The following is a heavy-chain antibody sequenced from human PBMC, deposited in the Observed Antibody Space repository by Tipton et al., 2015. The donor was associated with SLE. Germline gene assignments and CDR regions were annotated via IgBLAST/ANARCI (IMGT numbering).Heavy chain of an antibody. V-gene: IGHV4-38-2*01. J-gene: IGHJ4*02. Sequence: LRLSCAVSDFSITTTYYWGWIRQTPGKGLEWIGSIWHSGTAHYNPSLESRVSISVDTSQNHFSLRLTSVTAEDTAVYFCARQPSPYYDTTSYFDYWGPGILVTVSS. CDR2: IWHSGTA. CDR3: ARQPSPYYDTTSYFDY. D-gene: IGHD3-16*01. CDR1: DFSITTTYY.